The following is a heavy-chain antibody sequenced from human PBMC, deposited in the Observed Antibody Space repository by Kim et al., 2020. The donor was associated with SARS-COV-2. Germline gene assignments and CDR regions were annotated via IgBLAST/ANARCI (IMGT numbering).Heavy chain of an antibody. J-gene: IGHJ4*02. CDR2: ISGYNGDT. D-gene: IGHD1-26*01. V-gene: IGHV1-18*04. Sequence: ASVKVSCKASGYTFTSYGISWVRQAPGQGLEWMGWISGYNGDTNYAQKLQGRVTMTTDTSTSAAYMELRSLRSDDTAVYYCARDLGGNYAHPGGYWGQGTLVTVSS. CDR3: ARDLGGNYAHPGGY. CDR1: GYTFTSYG.